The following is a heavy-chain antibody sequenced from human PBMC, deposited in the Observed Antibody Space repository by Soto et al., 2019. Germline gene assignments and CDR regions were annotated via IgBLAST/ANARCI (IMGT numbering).Heavy chain of an antibody. CDR2: LSGTGDSA. V-gene: IGHV3-23*01. D-gene: IGHD3-10*01. Sequence: EVQLLESGGGLVQPGGSLRLSCAASGFTFGSYALSWVRQAPGKGLEWVSALSGTGDSADYANSVKGRFTISRDDSKTTLYLVMSSLRVEDTAIYYCARDNGNYGSGSFAHWGQGTLVTVSS. CDR3: ARDNGNYGSGSFAH. J-gene: IGHJ4*02. CDR1: GFTFGSYA.